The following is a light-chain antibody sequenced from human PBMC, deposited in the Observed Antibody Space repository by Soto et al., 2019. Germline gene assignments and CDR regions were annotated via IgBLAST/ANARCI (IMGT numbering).Light chain of an antibody. CDR3: SSYTSSSTLYV. J-gene: IGLJ1*01. CDR2: EVS. CDR1: SSDVGSFNY. V-gene: IGLV2-14*01. Sequence: QSVLTQPASVSGSPGQSITISCTATSSDVGSFNYVSWYQHHPGKAPKLMIYEVSNRPSGVSNRFSGSKSGNTASLTISGLQAEDEADYYCSSYTSSSTLYVFGTGTKVTVL.